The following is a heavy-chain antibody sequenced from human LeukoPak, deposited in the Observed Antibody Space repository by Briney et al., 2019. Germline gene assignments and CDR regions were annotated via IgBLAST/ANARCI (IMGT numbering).Heavy chain of an antibody. J-gene: IGHJ4*02. V-gene: IGHV3-53*01. Sequence: GASVRLSCAVSGFIVSSNHMSWVRQAPGKGLEWVSVIYRGGSTAYADSVKGRFTISRDNSKNTLYLQMNSLRVEDTAVYYCARDLAYWGQGTLVTVS. CDR1: GFIVSSNH. CDR3: ARDLAY. CDR2: IYRGGST.